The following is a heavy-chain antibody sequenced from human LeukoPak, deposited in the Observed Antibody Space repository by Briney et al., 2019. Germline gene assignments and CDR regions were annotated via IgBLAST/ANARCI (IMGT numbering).Heavy chain of an antibody. CDR3: ARLEEGFGEPIRGWFDP. V-gene: IGHV4-59*01. Sequence: SETLSLTCTVSGGSISSYYWSWIRQPPGTGLEWIGYIYYSGSTNYNPSLKSRVTISVDTSKNQFSLKLSSVAAADTAVYYCARLEEGFGEPIRGWFDPWGQGTLVTVSS. CDR2: IYYSGST. CDR1: GGSISSYY. J-gene: IGHJ5*02. D-gene: IGHD3-10*01.